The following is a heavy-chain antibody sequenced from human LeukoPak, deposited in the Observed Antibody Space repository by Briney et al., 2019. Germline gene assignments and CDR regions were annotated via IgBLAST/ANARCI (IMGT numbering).Heavy chain of an antibody. CDR3: ARQVYYYDSRYYYYYDMDV. CDR2: ISAYNGNT. Sequence: ASVKVSCKASGYTFTSYGISWVRQAPGQGLEWMGWISAYNGNTNYTEKLQGRVTMTTDTSTSTAYMEVRSLRSDDTAVYYCARQVYYYDSRYYYYYDMDVWGKGTTVTVSS. D-gene: IGHD3-22*01. V-gene: IGHV1-18*01. CDR1: GYTFTSYG. J-gene: IGHJ6*03.